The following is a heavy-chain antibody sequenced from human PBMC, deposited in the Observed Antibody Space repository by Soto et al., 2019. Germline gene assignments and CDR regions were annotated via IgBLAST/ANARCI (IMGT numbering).Heavy chain of an antibody. CDR2: IKSKTDGGTT. V-gene: IGHV3-15*01. J-gene: IGHJ6*02. CDR1: GFTLSNAW. Sequence: GGSLRLSCAASGFTLSNAWMSWVRQAPGKGLEWVGRIKSKTDGGTTLYSAPVKGRFTISRDVSKNTLYLQMNILKTEDTAVYYCTTKCLFMVQAVIITYYYYYVMDVWGQGTTVTVSS. D-gene: IGHD3-10*01. CDR3: TTKCLFMVQAVIITYYYYYVMDV.